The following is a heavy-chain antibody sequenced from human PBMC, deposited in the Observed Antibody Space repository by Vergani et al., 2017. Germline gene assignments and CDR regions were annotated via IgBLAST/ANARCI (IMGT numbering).Heavy chain of an antibody. V-gene: IGHV3-23*03. D-gene: IGHD7-27*01. CDR1: GFTFSSYA. Sequence: EVQLLESGGGLVQPGGSLRLSCAASGFTFSSYAMSWVRQAPGKGVEWVSVIYSGGRSTYYADSVKGRFTISRDNSKNTLYLQKNSLRAEDTAVYYCAKTGDHFDYWGQGTLVTVSS. CDR2: IYSGGRST. J-gene: IGHJ4*02. CDR3: AKTGDHFDY.